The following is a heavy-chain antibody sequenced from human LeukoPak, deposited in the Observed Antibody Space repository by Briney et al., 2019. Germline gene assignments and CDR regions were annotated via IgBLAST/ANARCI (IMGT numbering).Heavy chain of an antibody. D-gene: IGHD3-9*01. Sequence: GGSLRLSCAASGFTFSSNSMNWVRQAPGKGLEWVSSISSSSSYIYYADSVKGRFTISRDNAKKLLYLQMNSLRAEDTGVYYCARDARQPGYYSYDYYYMDVWGKGTTVTISS. CDR3: ARDARQPGYYSYDYYYMDV. V-gene: IGHV3-21*01. J-gene: IGHJ6*03. CDR2: ISSSSSYI. CDR1: GFTFSSNS.